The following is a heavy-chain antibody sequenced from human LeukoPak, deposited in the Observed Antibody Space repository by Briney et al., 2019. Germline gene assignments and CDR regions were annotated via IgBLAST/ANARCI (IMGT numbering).Heavy chain of an antibody. CDR1: GYTFTDYN. CDR3: ANLVVVIAATSLYY. V-gene: IGHV1-69-2*01. J-gene: IGHJ4*02. Sequence: ATVKISCKASGYTFTDYNIHSVQQAPGKGLEWVGRVDPEDGATMYAEKFQDRVTITADTSTDTTYMELRSLRSEDTAVYYCANLVVVIAATSLYYWGQGTLVTVSS. CDR2: VDPEDGAT. D-gene: IGHD2-15*01.